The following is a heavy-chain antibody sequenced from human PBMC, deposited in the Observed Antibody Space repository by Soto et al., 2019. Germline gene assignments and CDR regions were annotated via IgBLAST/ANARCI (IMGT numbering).Heavy chain of an antibody. V-gene: IGHV3-9*01. Sequence: GGSLRLSCAASGFTFDDYAMHWVRQAPGKGLEWVSGISWNSGSIGYADSVKGRFTISRDNAKNSLYLQMNSLRAEDTALYYCAKDIGGIAVAGERYFFDDWGEGALVTVCS. D-gene: IGHD6-19*01. CDR3: AKDIGGIAVAGERYFFDD. CDR1: GFTFDDYA. CDR2: ISWNSGSI. J-gene: IGHJ4*02.